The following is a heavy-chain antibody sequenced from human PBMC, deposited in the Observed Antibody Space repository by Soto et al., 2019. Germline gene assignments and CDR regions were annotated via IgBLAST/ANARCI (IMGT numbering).Heavy chain of an antibody. V-gene: IGHV4-30-4*01. CDR2: MHDSGTT. CDR1: GASVTSGDYY. Sequence: SETRSLTCCVSGASVTSGDYYWNWIRQTPGTGLEWLGYMHDSGTTSYNPSLKSRVTISRDTSKNQFSPKLTSVSATDTAVYFCTRGGLYDLWSGLFDWGQGIRVTVSS. J-gene: IGHJ4*02. CDR3: TRGGLYDLWSGLFD. D-gene: IGHD3-3*01.